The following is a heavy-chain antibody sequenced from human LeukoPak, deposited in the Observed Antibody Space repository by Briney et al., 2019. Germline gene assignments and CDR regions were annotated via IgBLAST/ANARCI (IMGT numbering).Heavy chain of an antibody. J-gene: IGHJ4*02. Sequence: SETLSLTCTVSGGSISSGGYYWSWIRQPPGKGLEWIGYIYHSGSTYYNPSLKSRVTISVDRSKNQFSLKLSSVTAADTAVYYCARDLRRGQPSYWGQGTLVTVSS. CDR2: IYHSGST. CDR1: GGSISSGGYY. CDR3: ARDLRRGQPSY. D-gene: IGHD3-10*01. V-gene: IGHV4-30-2*01.